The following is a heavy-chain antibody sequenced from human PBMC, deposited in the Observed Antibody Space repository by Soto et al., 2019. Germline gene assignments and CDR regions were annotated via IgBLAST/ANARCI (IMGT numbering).Heavy chain of an antibody. CDR3: AREPEGIAAALDY. CDR1: GFTFRAYV. D-gene: IGHD6-13*01. V-gene: IGHV3-21*01. CDR2: ISSSGSFI. J-gene: IGHJ4*02. Sequence: GGSLRLSCAASGFTFRAYVMNWVRRAPGGGLEWVESISSSGSFIYYADSVQGRFTISRDDAEKSLYLQMNSLRAEDTALYYCAREPEGIAAALDYWGRGTLVTVSS.